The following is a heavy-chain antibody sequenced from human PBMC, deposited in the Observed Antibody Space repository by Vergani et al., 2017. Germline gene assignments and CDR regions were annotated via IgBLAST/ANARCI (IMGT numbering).Heavy chain of an antibody. J-gene: IGHJ4*02. V-gene: IGHV3-21*01. CDR1: GFTFSSYG. Sequence: VQLVESGGGVVQPGGSLRLSCAASGFTFSSYGMHWVRQAPGKGLEWVASISGSSSYVFYRDSVEGRFTITRDNAKKSVYLQMNSLRAEDTAMYFCARGLWDCTHIRCSPPSYWGQGTQVTVSS. D-gene: IGHD2-8*01. CDR3: ARGLWDCTHIRCSPPSY. CDR2: ISGSSSYV.